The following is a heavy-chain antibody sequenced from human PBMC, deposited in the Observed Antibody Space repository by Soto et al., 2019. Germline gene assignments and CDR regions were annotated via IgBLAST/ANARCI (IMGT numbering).Heavy chain of an antibody. V-gene: IGHV4-59*08. CDR2: IYYSGST. CDR1: GGSISSYY. J-gene: IGHJ5*02. D-gene: IGHD6-6*01. Sequence: SETLSLTCTVSGGSISSYYWSWIRQPPGKGLEWIGYIYYSGSTNYNPSLKSRVTISVDTSKNQFSLKLSSVTAADTAVYYCARHSVAARPNWFDPWGQGTLVTVSS. CDR3: ARHSVAARPNWFDP.